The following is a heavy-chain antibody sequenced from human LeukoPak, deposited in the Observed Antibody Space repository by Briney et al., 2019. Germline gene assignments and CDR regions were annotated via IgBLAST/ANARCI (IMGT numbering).Heavy chain of an antibody. V-gene: IGHV4-34*01. CDR1: GGSFSGYY. J-gene: IGHJ6*02. CDR3: ARGRTYYYDSSGYYLGYYYYGMDV. D-gene: IGHD3-22*01. CDR2: INHSGST. Sequence: NPSETLSLTCAVYGGSFSGYYWSWIRQPPGKGLEWIGEINHSGSTNYNPSLKSRVTISVGTSKNQFSLKLSSVTAADTAVYYCARGRTYYYDSSGYYLGYYYYGMDVWGQGTTVTVSS.